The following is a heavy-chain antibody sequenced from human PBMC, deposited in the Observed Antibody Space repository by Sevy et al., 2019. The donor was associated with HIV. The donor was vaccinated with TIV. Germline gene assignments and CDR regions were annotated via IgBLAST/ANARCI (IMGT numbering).Heavy chain of an antibody. CDR3: GRAVAADGSF. CDR1: GFSLNTYW. Sequence: GGSLRLSCAASGFSLNTYWMSWVRQAPGKGLEWVANIKQDGSVTYYVDSVKGRFTISRDNARNFLFLQMNSLRAEDTARYYWGRAVAADGSFWGQGTLVTVSS. V-gene: IGHV3-7*01. D-gene: IGHD2-15*01. CDR2: IKQDGSVT. J-gene: IGHJ4*02.